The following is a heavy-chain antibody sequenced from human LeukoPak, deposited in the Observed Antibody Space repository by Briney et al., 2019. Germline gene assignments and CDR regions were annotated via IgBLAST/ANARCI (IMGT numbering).Heavy chain of an antibody. V-gene: IGHV1-58*02. J-gene: IGHJ4*02. CDR3: AADPYYYDSSGYYQDY. D-gene: IGHD3-22*01. CDR2: IVVGSGNT. CDR1: GFTFTSSA. Sequence: SVKVSCKASGFTFTSSAMQWVRQARGQRLEWIGWIVVGSGNTNYAQKFQERVTITRDMSTSTAYMELSSLRSEDTAVYYCAADPYYYDSSGYYQDYWGQGTLVTVSS.